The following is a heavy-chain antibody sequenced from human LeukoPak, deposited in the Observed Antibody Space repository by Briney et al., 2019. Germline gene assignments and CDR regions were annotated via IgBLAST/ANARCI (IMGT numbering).Heavy chain of an antibody. V-gene: IGHV3-23*01. CDR2: ISGSGGST. CDR3: AKDIVGATGDYFDY. D-gene: IGHD1-26*01. Sequence: GGSLRVSCAASGFTFSSYAMSWVRQAPGKGLEWVSAISGSGGSTYYADSVKGRFTISRDNSKNALYLQMNSLRAEDTAVYYCAKDIVGATGDYFDYWGQGTLVTVSS. J-gene: IGHJ4*02. CDR1: GFTFSSYA.